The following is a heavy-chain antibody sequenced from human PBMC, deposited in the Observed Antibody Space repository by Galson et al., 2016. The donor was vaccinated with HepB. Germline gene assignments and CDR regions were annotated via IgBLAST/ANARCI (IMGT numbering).Heavy chain of an antibody. D-gene: IGHD3-10*01. V-gene: IGHV3-9*01. Sequence: SLRLSCAVSGFAFDDYAMPWVRQAPGKGLEWVSGVTWNSGSTGYAASVKGRFTISRDNAKNSLYLQMNSLRPEDTALYYCAKDVDTGFGGVFDSWGQGTLVTVSS. CDR1: GFAFDDYA. J-gene: IGHJ4*02. CDR2: VTWNSGST. CDR3: AKDVDTGFGGVFDS.